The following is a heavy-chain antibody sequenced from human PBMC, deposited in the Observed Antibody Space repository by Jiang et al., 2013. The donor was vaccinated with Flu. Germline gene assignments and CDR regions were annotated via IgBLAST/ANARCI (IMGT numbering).Heavy chain of an antibody. CDR1: GGSISSSSYY. CDR3: ARHVETANYYYYGMDV. J-gene: IGHJ6*02. V-gene: IGHV4-39*01. Sequence: GSGLVKPSETLSLTCTVSGGSISSSSYYWGWIRQPPGKGLEWIGSIYYSGSTYYNPSLKSRVTISVDTSKNQFSLKLSSVTAADTAVYYCARHVETANYYYYGMDVWGQGTTVTVSS. CDR2: IYYSGST.